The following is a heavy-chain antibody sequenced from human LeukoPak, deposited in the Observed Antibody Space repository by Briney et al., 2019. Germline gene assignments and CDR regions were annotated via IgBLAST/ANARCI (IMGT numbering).Heavy chain of an antibody. D-gene: IGHD5-12*01. CDR1: GFTFSNYS. J-gene: IGHJ4*02. CDR3: ARDRGGYEFFDY. Sequence: GGSLRLSCAASGFTFSNYSMNGVRQAPGKGLEWVSYISTRSGTKYYTDSVKGRFTISRDNAKNSLYLQMNSLRDEDTAVYYCARDRGGYEFFDYWGQGTLVTVSS. V-gene: IGHV3-48*02. CDR2: ISTRSGTK.